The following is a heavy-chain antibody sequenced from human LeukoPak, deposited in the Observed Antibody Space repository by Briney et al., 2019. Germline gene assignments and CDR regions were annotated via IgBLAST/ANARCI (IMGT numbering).Heavy chain of an antibody. CDR1: GYTFTTYW. CDR3: ARGDASSWYF. CDR2: IYPGDSDT. V-gene: IGHV5-51*01. D-gene: IGHD6-13*01. J-gene: IGHJ4*02. Sequence: GESLKISCKGSGYTFTTYWIGWVRRMPGKGLEWMGIIYPGDSDTRYSPSFQGQVTISADKSINTAYLQWSSLKASDTAMYYCARGDASSWYFWGQGTLVTVSS.